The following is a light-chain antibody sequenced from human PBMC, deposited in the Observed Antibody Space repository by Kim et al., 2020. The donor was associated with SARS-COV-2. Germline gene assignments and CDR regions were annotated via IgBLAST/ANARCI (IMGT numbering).Light chain of an antibody. Sequence: GQSITVSSAGVRGDDNVLDRVSWYHQQTGTAPKLVIFDVSKRPSGISSRFSGSRSANTASLTISGLQAEDDADYYCSSYTISSTYVFGSGTKVTVL. CDR2: DVS. V-gene: IGLV2-14*03. CDR3: SSYTISSTYV. CDR1: RGDDNVLDR. J-gene: IGLJ1*01.